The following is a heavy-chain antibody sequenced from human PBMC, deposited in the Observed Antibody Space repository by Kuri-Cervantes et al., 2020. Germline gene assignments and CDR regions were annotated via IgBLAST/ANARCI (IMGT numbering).Heavy chain of an antibody. CDR2: MNPNSGNT. J-gene: IGHJ4*02. CDR3: ARSRDGYNRFLDY. D-gene: IGHD5-24*01. CDR1: GYTFTSYD. Sequence: ASVKVSCKASGYTFTSYDINWVRQATGQGLEWMGWMNPNSGNTGYAQKFQGRVTMTRNTSISTAYMELSRLRSDDTAVYYCARSRDGYNRFLDYWGQGTLVTVSS. V-gene: IGHV1-8*01.